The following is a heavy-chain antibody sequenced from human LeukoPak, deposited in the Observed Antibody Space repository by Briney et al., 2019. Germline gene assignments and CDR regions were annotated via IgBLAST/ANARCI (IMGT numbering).Heavy chain of an antibody. J-gene: IGHJ4*02. CDR2: ISAYNGKT. D-gene: IGHD1-26*01. V-gene: IGHV1-18*01. CDR3: ARVVGQLGASVDY. CDR1: GYTFSSYG. Sequence: VASVKVSCKASGYTFSSYGISWVRQAPGQGLEWMGWISAYNGKTNYLQKVQGRLTMTTDTSSSTAYMELRSLRSDDTAVYYCARVVGQLGASVDYWGQGTLVTVSS.